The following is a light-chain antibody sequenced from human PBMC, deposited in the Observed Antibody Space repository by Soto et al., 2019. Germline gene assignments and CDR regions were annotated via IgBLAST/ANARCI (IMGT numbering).Light chain of an antibody. V-gene: IGLV2-23*02. CDR3: CSYAGSFTGV. CDR2: EVI. J-gene: IGLJ3*02. CDR1: SSDVGNYNL. Sequence: QSALTQPASVSGSRGQSITISCTGTSSDVGNYNLVSWYQQHPGKAPKLIIYEVIKRPSGVSNRFSGSKSDNTASLTISGVQAEDEGDYYCCSYAGSFTGVFGEGTKLTVL.